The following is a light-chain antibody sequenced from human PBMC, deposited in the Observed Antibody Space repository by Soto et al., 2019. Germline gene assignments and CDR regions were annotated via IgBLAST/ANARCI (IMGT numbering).Light chain of an antibody. V-gene: IGKV3-20*01. J-gene: IGKJ1*01. CDR1: QSVTSNY. CDR3: QQYGSSPPVT. Sequence: EIVLTQSPGTLSLSPGERATLSCGASQSVTSNYLAWYQQKPGQAPRLLIFGASIRVKGIPDRFIGSGSGTDFTLTISRLEPEDFAVYYCQQYGSSPPVTFGQGTKVDI. CDR2: GAS.